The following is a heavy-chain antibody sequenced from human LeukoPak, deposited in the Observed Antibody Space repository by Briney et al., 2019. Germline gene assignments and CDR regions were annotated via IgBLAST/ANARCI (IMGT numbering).Heavy chain of an antibody. Sequence: GGSLRLSCAASGLTFSVFGMHWVRQAPGKGLEWVAFTRYDEDKKYYADSIKGRFTISRDNSKNTLYLQMNSLRAEDTAVYYCARSRVAARYYYMDVWGKGTTVTVSS. D-gene: IGHD6-6*01. CDR3: ARSRVAARYYYMDV. J-gene: IGHJ6*03. V-gene: IGHV3-30*02. CDR1: GLTFSVFG. CDR2: TRYDEDKK.